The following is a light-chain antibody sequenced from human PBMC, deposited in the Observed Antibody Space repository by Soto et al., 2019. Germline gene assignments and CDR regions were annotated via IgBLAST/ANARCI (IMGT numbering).Light chain of an antibody. J-gene: IGLJ1*01. V-gene: IGLV2-23*01. Sequence: ALTQPASVSGSPGQSITISCTGTSSDAGSYNLVSWYQQHPGKAPKLMIYEGSKRPSGVSNRFSGSKSGNTASLTISGLQAEDEADYYCCSYAGSSTYVFGTGTKVTVL. CDR3: CSYAGSSTYV. CDR1: SSDAGSYNL. CDR2: EGS.